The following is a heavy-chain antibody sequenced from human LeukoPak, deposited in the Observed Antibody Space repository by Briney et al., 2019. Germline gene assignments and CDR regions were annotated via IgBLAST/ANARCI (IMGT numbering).Heavy chain of an antibody. D-gene: IGHD5-18*01. CDR3: AKEASRGSSFAYTPIEKPYYLDY. V-gene: IGHV3-30*02. CDR2: IRYNGRTT. Sequence: GGSLRLSCAASGFTFSDYYMSWIRQAPGKGLEWVAFIRYNGRTTYYADSVKGRFTISRDNSKNTVFLQMYSLRAEDTAAYYCAKEASRGSSFAYTPIEKPYYLDYWGQGTLVTVSS. CDR1: GFTFSDYY. J-gene: IGHJ4*02.